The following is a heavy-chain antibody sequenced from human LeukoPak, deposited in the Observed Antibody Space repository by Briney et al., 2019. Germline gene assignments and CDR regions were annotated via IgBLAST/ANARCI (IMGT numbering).Heavy chain of an antibody. CDR3: ARAAVYSSSWYFWYFDL. D-gene: IGHD6-13*01. V-gene: IGHV4-59*12. J-gene: IGHJ2*01. CDR1: GGSISSYY. Sequence: SETLSLTCTVSGGSISSYYWSWIRQPPGKGLEWIGYIYYSGSTNYNPSLKSRVTISVDTSKNQFSLKLSSVTAADTAVYYCARAAVYSSSWYFWYFDLWGRGTLVTVSS. CDR2: IYYSGST.